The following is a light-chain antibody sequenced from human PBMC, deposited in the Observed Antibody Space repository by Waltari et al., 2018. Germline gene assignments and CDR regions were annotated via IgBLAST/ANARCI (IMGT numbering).Light chain of an antibody. V-gene: IGKV1-39*01. J-gene: IGKJ1*01. CDR3: QQRYSTPPRT. Sequence: DIQMTQSPASLSASVGDRVTITCRASQSISRHLNWYQQRPGNAPKLLIYSSSNLQSWVPSRFSGSGSGTEFTLTISSLQPEDFATYYCQQRYSTPPRTFGQGTKVEMK. CDR2: SSS. CDR1: QSISRH.